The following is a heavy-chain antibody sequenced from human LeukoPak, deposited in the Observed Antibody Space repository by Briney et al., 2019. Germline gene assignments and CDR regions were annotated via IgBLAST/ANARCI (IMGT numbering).Heavy chain of an antibody. J-gene: IGHJ4*02. V-gene: IGHV3-48*02. Sequence: GGSLRLSCAASGFTFSSYAMSWVRQAPGKGLEWVSYISSSSSTIYYADSVKGRFTISRDNAKNSLYLQMNSLRDEDTAVYYCARGRRSGWYGHYYFDYWGQGTLVTVSS. CDR2: ISSSSSTI. CDR1: GFTFSSYA. D-gene: IGHD6-19*01. CDR3: ARGRRSGWYGHYYFDY.